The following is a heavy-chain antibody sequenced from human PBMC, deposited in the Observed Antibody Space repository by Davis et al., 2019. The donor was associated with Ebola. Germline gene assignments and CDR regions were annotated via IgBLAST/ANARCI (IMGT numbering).Heavy chain of an antibody. Sequence: SGPTLVKPTQTLTLTCTFSGFSLSTSGMCVSWIRQPPGKALEWLARIDWDGDKYYSTSLKTRLTISKDTSKNQVVLTMTNMDPVDTATYYCARMHYYDSSGYRDYWGQGTLVTVSS. CDR2: IDWDGDK. V-gene: IGHV2-70*11. CDR3: ARMHYYDSSGYRDY. CDR1: GFSLSTSGMC. J-gene: IGHJ4*02. D-gene: IGHD3-22*01.